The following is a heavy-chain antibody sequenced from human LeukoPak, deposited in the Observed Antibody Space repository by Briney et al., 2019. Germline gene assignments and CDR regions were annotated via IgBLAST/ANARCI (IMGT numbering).Heavy chain of an antibody. CDR1: GFTFDDYG. D-gene: IGHD5-24*01. Sequence: PGGSLRLSYGASGFTFDDYGMSWVRQAPGQGLEWVSHIYWKGDATLYADSVKGRFTISRDNAKNSLYLQMDSLRVEDTAFYYCARGLQYFDNWGRGTLVTVSS. CDR2: IYWKGDAT. V-gene: IGHV3-20*03. CDR3: ARGLQYFDN. J-gene: IGHJ4*02.